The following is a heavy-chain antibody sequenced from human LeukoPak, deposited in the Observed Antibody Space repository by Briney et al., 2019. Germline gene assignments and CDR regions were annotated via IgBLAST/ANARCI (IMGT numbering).Heavy chain of an antibody. Sequence: SETLSLTCTVSGGSISSYYWSWIRQPPGKGLEWIGYIYYSGSTNYNPSLKSRVTISVDTSKNQFSLKLSSGTAADTAVYYCASGPSYYYGMDVWGQGTTVTVSS. V-gene: IGHV4-59*01. CDR1: GGSISSYY. CDR2: IYYSGST. CDR3: ASGPSYYYGMDV. J-gene: IGHJ6*02.